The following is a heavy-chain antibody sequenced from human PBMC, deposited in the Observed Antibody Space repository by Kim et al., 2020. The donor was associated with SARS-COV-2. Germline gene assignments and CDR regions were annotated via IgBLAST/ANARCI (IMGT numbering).Heavy chain of an antibody. Sequence: ASVKVSCKASGYTFTSYAMNWVRQAPGQGLEWIVWINTNTGNPTYSQGFTGRFVFSLDTSVSTAYLQISRLPSDDTAVYYFSIFQVPFTTYFAYYSYID. V-gene: IGHV7-4-1*02. CDR1: GYTFTSYA. J-gene: IGHJ6*03. D-gene: IGHD3-22*01. CDR3: SIFQVPFTTYFAYYSYID. CDR2: INTNTGNP.